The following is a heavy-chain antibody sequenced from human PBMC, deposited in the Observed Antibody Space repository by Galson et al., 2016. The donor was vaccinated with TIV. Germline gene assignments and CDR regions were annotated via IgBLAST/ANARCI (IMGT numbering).Heavy chain of an antibody. CDR2: IYYSGSA. D-gene: IGHD2-2*01. J-gene: IGHJ5*02. CDR3: ATYCSSTTCLFDP. V-gene: IGHV4-39*01. CDR1: GGSISSTSYY. Sequence: ETLSLTCSVSGGSISSTSYYWGWIRQPPGKGLEWIGNIYYSGSAYYNPSLKSRVTISVDTSKNQFSLKLSSVTAAATAVYYCATYCSSTTCLFDPWGQGTLVTVSS.